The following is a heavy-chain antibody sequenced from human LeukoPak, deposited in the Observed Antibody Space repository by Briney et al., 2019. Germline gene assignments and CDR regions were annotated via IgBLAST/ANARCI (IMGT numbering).Heavy chain of an antibody. J-gene: IGHJ4*02. CDR3: ARGQGTVTTH. V-gene: IGHV4-34*01. CDR2: INHSGST. Sequence: SETLSLTCTVYGGSFSAYYWTWIRQPPGKGLEWIGEINHSGSTNYNPSLKSRVTISVDTSKNQFSLKLSSVPAADTAVYYCARGQGTVTTHWGQGTLVTVSS. CDR1: GGSFSAYY. D-gene: IGHD4-17*01.